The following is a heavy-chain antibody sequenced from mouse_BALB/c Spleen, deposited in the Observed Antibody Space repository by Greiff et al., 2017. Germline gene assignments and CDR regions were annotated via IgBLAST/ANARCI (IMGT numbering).Heavy chain of an antibody. V-gene: IGHV1-4*02. CDR2: INPSSGYT. Sequence: VQLQQSAAELARPGASVKMSCKASGYTFTSYTMHWVKQRPGQGLEWIGYINPSSGYTEYNQKFKDKTTLTADKSSSTAYMQLSSLTSEDSAVYYCARPKLFDYWGQGTTLTVSS. J-gene: IGHJ2*01. D-gene: IGHD4-1*01. CDR1: GYTFTSYT. CDR3: ARPKLFDY.